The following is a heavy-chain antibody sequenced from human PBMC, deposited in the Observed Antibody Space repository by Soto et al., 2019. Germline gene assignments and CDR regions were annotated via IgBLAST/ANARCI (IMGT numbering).Heavy chain of an antibody. CDR3: AREKLYSTSSIDF. V-gene: IGHV3-21*06. CDR1: GFSFSSHS. D-gene: IGHD6-6*01. CDR2: ISKNIIDT. J-gene: IGHJ4*02. Sequence: PGRSLRLSCAADGFSFSSHSMHWVRQAPGKGLEWVSFISKNIIDTSHADSVKGRFTISRDNAKSKVYLQMDSLRIEDTGVYYCAREKLYSTSSIDFWGQGTRVTVSS.